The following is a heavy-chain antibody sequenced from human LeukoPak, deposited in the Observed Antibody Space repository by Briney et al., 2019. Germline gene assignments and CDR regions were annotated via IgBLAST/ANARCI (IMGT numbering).Heavy chain of an antibody. CDR3: ARVGQQLVLDYFDY. CDR2: ISSSGSTI. CDR1: GFTFSSYD. J-gene: IGHJ4*02. V-gene: IGHV3-48*03. D-gene: IGHD6-13*01. Sequence: PGGSLRLSCAASGFTFSSYDMNWVRQAPGKGLEWVSYISSSGSTIYYADSVKGRFTISRDNAKNSLYLQMNSLRAEDTAVYYCARVGQQLVLDYFDYWGQGTLVTVSS.